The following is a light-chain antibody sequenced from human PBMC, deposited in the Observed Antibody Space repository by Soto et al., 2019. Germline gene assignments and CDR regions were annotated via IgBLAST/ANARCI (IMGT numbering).Light chain of an antibody. J-gene: IGKJ1*01. CDR1: QSISSY. Sequence: DIQMTQAPSFLCASAGDRVTITCRASQSISSYLNWYQQKPGKAPKLLIYAASSLQSGVPSRISGSGSGPEFTLTISSLQPDDFATYYCLQFNTFPWTFGQGTQLEI. CDR3: LQFNTFPWT. V-gene: IGKV1-9*01. CDR2: AAS.